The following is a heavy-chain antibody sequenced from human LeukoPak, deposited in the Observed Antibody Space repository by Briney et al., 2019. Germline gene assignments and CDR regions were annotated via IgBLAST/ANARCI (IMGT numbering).Heavy chain of an antibody. Sequence: SETLSLTCTVSGGSISSYYWSWIRQPPGKGLEWIGYIYYSGSTNYNPSLKSRVTISVDTSKNQFSLKLTSVTAADTAVYYCARSAVRGVALLGYWGRGTPVTVSS. CDR1: GGSISSYY. J-gene: IGHJ4*02. D-gene: IGHD3-10*01. V-gene: IGHV4-59*12. CDR2: IYYSGST. CDR3: ARSAVRGVALLGY.